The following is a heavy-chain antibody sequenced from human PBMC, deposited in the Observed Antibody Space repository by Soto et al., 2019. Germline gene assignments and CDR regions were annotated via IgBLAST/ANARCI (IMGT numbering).Heavy chain of an antibody. CDR2: SSGSGGST. Sequence: GGSLRLSCAASGFTFISYAMSWVRQAPGKGLEWVSASSGSGGSTYYADSVKGRFTISRDNSKNTLYLQMNSLRAEDTAVYYCAKVSSDSSGYYLPFDYWGQGTLVTVSS. CDR1: GFTFISYA. CDR3: AKVSSDSSGYYLPFDY. V-gene: IGHV3-23*01. J-gene: IGHJ4*02. D-gene: IGHD3-22*01.